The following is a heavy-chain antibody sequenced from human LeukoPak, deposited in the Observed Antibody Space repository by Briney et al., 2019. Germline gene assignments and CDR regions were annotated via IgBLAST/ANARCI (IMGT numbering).Heavy chain of an antibody. Sequence: GGSLRLSCEASGFTFSTFAMIWVRQPPGKGLEWVSSIFPSGGEIHYADSVRGRFTISRDNAKNSLYLQMNSLTVEDTAVYYCARDMGWQQFDQWGQGTLVTVSS. D-gene: IGHD5-24*01. V-gene: IGHV3-21*01. CDR1: GFTFSTFA. CDR3: ARDMGWQQFDQ. J-gene: IGHJ4*02. CDR2: IFPSGGEI.